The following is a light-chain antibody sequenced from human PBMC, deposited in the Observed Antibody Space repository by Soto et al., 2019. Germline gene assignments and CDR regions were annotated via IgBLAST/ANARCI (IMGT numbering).Light chain of an antibody. Sequence: QSVLTQPPSASGTPGQRVTISCSGGNSNIGTYTVNWYQQLPGTAPKLLIFGTTNRPSGVPDRFSGSKSGTSASLAITGLLAEDEADYYCQSYDSSLSTWVFGGGTKLTVL. J-gene: IGLJ3*02. CDR1: NSNIGTYT. CDR3: QSYDSSLSTWV. V-gene: IGLV1-40*01. CDR2: GTT.